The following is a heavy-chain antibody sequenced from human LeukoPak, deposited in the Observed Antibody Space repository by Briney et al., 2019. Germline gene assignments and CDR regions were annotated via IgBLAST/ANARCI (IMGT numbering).Heavy chain of an antibody. V-gene: IGHV3-33*01. J-gene: IGHJ4*02. CDR2: IWYDGSNK. D-gene: IGHD6-19*01. CDR3: ASGRSVAGAIRS. CDR1: GVTFSSYG. Sequence: GGSLRLSCAVSGVTFSSYGMHWVRQAPGPGLEGVAFIWYDGSNKYCANSVKGRFTISSDNSMSTVYLQMNSLRAGDTAVYYCASGRSVAGAIRSWGQGTLVTVSS.